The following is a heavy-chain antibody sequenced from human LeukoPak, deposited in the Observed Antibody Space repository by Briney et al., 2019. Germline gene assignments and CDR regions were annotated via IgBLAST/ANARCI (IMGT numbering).Heavy chain of an antibody. D-gene: IGHD3-22*01. J-gene: IGHJ4*02. CDR1: GGSISSKSYY. V-gene: IGHV4-39*07. CDR2: IYYSGST. Sequence: SETLSLTCAVSGGSISSKSYYWGWIRQPPGKGLEWIGSIYYSGSTYYNPSLTSRLSISVDTSKNQFSLKLSSVTGADTAVYYCARDGRPYDSSGYYQYYFDYWGEGTLVTVSS. CDR3: ARDGRPYDSSGYYQYYFDY.